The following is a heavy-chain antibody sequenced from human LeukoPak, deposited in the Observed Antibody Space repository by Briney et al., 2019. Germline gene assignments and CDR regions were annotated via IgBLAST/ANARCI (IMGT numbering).Heavy chain of an antibody. CDR2: IIPIFGTA. CDR3: AGDGGPAAAILVDY. D-gene: IGHD2-2*02. Sequence: SSVKESCKATVCTFSNYPITWVRQAPGQELEWMGGIIPIFGTANYAQKFRGRVTNTADKSTRTAFMDLSRLRSDDTAVYYCAGDGGPAAAILVDYWGQGTLVTVSS. CDR1: VCTFSNYP. J-gene: IGHJ4*02. V-gene: IGHV1-69*06.